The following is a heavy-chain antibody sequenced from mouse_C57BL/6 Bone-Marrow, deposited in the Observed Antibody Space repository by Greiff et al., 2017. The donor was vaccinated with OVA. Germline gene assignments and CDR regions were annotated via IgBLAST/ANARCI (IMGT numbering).Heavy chain of an antibody. CDR1: GYTFTSYW. V-gene: IGHV1-74*01. Sequence: VQLQQPGAELVKPGASVKVSCTASGYTFTSYWMHWVQQRPGQGLEWIGRIHPSDSDTNYNQKFKGRVTLTVDKSSSTVYMQLSSLTSEDSAVYYCARIYSNDAWFAYWGQGTLVTVSA. CDR2: IHPSDSDT. D-gene: IGHD2-12*01. CDR3: ARIYSNDAWFAY. J-gene: IGHJ3*01.